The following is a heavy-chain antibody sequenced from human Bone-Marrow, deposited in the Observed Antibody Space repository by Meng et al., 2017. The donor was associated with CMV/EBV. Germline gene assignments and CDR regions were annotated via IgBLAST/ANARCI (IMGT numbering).Heavy chain of an antibody. CDR3: SRSRGGYSWLDP. CDR1: GDTFFNYA. J-gene: IGHJ5*02. CDR2: INPNSGVT. V-gene: IGHV1-2*02. Sequence: ASVKVSCKASGDTFFNYAFSWVRQAPGQGLEWMAWINPNSGVTNYAQKFQGRVTVTRDTSISTAYMELSRLGSDDTAVYYCSRSRGGYSWLDPWGQGTLVTVSS. D-gene: IGHD5-12*01.